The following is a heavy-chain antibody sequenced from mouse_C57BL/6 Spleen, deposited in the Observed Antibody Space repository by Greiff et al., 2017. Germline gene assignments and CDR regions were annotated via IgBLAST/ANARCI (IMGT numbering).Heavy chain of an antibody. CDR3: ARHNYYGSSYVGSAY. V-gene: IGHV5-6*01. Sequence: EVKLMESGGDLVKPGGSLKLSCAASGFTFSSYGMSWVRQTPDKRLEWVATISSGGSYTYYPDSVKGRFTISRDNAKNTLYLQMSSLKSEDTAMYYCARHNYYGSSYVGSAYWGQGTLVTVSA. J-gene: IGHJ3*01. D-gene: IGHD1-1*01. CDR2: ISSGGSYT. CDR1: GFTFSSYG.